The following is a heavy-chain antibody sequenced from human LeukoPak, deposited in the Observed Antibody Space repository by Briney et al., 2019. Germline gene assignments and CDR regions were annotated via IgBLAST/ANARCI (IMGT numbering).Heavy chain of an antibody. CDR1: GFTFSSYG. V-gene: IGHV3-33*01. CDR2: IWYDGSNK. Sequence: PGGSLRLSCGASGFTFSSYGMNWVRQAPGKGLEWVAVIWYDGSNKYYADSVKGRFTISRDNSKNTVSLQMNSLRAEDTAVYYRARLGSGWSFDFWGQGTLVAVSS. D-gene: IGHD6-19*01. J-gene: IGHJ4*02. CDR3: ARLGSGWSFDF.